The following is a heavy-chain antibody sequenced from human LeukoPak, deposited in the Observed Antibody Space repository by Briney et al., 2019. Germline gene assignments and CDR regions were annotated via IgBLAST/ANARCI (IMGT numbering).Heavy chain of an antibody. CDR2: ISNDGSNK. Sequence: GGSLRLSCAASGFTFSSYGMHWVRQAPGKGLEWVAVISNDGSNKHYGDSVKGRFTISRDIAKNTLYLQMNSLRAEDTGVYYCAKDHYWSIDYWGRGTLVTVSS. D-gene: IGHD3-3*01. V-gene: IGHV3-30*18. CDR3: AKDHYWSIDY. J-gene: IGHJ4*02. CDR1: GFTFSSYG.